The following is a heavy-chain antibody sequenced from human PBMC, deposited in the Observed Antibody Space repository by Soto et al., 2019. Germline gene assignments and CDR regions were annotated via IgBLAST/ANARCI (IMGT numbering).Heavy chain of an antibody. J-gene: IGHJ4*02. CDR3: ARHVHNQGYEYYFAS. D-gene: IGHD3-3*01. V-gene: IGHV4-39*01. CDR2: IDYGGTI. Sequence: QLQLQESGPGLVKPSETLSLTCNASGASISSSPYAWGWIRQSAGKGLEWIGTIDYGGTIYYNPSLKSRITISLDTSKNQMSLRLSSVTAADTAVYYCARHVHNQGYEYYFASWGQGTLVTVSS. CDR1: GASISSSPYA.